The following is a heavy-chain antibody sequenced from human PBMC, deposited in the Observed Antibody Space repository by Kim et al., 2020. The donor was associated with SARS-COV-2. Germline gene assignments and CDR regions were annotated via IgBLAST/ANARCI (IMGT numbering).Heavy chain of an antibody. Sequence: SETLSLTCVVSGASFSSSSCWSWVRQPRGRGRGWFGDVDHSGTTSYKVSLKGRVTISFDKSRNQFSLSLNPLSAADTAVYYCARGVISLWSFWSGFGPW. D-gene: IGHD3-22*01. V-gene: IGHV4-4*02. CDR1: GASFSSSSC. J-gene: IGHJ5*02. CDR2: VDHSGTT. CDR3: ARGVISLWSFWSGFGP.